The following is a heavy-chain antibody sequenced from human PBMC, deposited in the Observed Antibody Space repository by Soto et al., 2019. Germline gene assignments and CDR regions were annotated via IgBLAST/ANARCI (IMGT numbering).Heavy chain of an antibody. D-gene: IGHD6-13*01. J-gene: IGHJ5*02. CDR2: VYSNGHT. CDR1: VDSISNKNYH. Sequence: SETLSLTCTVSVDSISNKNYHWGWTRQPPGKGLEWIGTVYSNGHTYHNPSLKSRLAMAVDTSKNQLSLSLISVTAADTAVYYCVASLAASGLNWLEPWGRGTLVTVSS. CDR3: VASLAASGLNWLEP. V-gene: IGHV4-39*07.